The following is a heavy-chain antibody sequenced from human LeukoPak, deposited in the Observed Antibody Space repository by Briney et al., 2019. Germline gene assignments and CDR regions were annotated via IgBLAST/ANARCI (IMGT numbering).Heavy chain of an antibody. V-gene: IGHV3-23*01. CDR3: AKGSGGSCYSGLDN. J-gene: IGHJ4*02. Sequence: AGGSLRLSCTGSGFTFSSFAMSWVRQAPGKGLEWVSVISNSGGNTYYADSVKGRFTISRDDSKNTLYLQLNSLRADDAAVYYCAKGSGGSCYSGLDNWGQGTLVTVSS. CDR2: ISNSGGNT. D-gene: IGHD2-15*01. CDR1: GFTFSSFA.